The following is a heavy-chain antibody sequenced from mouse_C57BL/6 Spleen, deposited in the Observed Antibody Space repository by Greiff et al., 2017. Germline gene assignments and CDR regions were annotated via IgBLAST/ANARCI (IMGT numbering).Heavy chain of an antibody. Sequence: DVKLVESGGGLVKPGGSLKLSCAASGFTFSDYGMHWVRQAPEKGLEWVAYISSGSSTIYYADTVKGRFTFTRDKAKNTLCLQMTSLRSEYTAMYYCSRNGGYYSCDYWGQGTTLTVSS. CDR3: SRNGGYYSCDY. CDR1: GFTFSDYG. CDR2: ISSGSSTI. V-gene: IGHV5-17*01. D-gene: IGHD2-3*01. J-gene: IGHJ2*01.